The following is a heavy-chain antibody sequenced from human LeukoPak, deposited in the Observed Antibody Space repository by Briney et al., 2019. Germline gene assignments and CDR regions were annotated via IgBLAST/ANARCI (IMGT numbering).Heavy chain of an antibody. CDR2: IYYSGST. Sequence: SETLSLTCTVSGGSISSYYWSWIRQPPGKGLEWIGYIYYSGSTNYNPSLKSRVTISVDTSKNQFPLKLSSVTAADTAVYYCARDLGYCSGGSCSFLFDYWGQGTLVTVSS. CDR1: GGSISSYY. V-gene: IGHV4-59*01. D-gene: IGHD2-15*01. J-gene: IGHJ4*02. CDR3: ARDLGYCSGGSCSFLFDY.